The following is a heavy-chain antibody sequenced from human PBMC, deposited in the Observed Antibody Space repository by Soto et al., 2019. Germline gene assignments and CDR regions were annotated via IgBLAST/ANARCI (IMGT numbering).Heavy chain of an antibody. CDR1: GYPVTAYY. Sequence: QLHLVQSGAVVKKPGASVTVSCSASGYPVTAYYMHWVRQAPGRGLEWMGGINPATGAAKYTQTFQGRVTMTMDTSTSTVFMELGGLTSEDTAGFYCARGGGVGVAGSAAFDMWGQGTLVTVSS. D-gene: IGHD3-3*01. CDR2: INPATGAA. J-gene: IGHJ3*02. V-gene: IGHV1-2*02. CDR3: ARGGGVGVAGSAAFDM.